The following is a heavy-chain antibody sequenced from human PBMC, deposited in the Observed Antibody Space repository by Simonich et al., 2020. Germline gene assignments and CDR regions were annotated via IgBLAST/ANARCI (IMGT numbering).Heavy chain of an antibody. CDR2: TNPNSGGT. Sequence: QVQLVQSGAEVKKPGASVKVSCKASGYTFTGYYMHWVRQAPGQGLEWKGWTNPNSGGTNDAQKFKGRVTMARDTSISTAYMELSRLRSDDTAVYYCARWPSIPASYGSGSYFDYWGQGTLVTVSS. CDR3: ARWPSIPASYGSGSYFDY. V-gene: IGHV1-2*02. CDR1: GYTFTGYY. J-gene: IGHJ4*02. D-gene: IGHD3-10*01.